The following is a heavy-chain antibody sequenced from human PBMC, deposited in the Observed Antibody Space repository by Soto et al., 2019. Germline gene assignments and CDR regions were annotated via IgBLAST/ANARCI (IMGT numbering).Heavy chain of an antibody. V-gene: IGHV3-48*02. J-gene: IGHJ5*02. CDR3: ARDKGGTVAGFNWFDP. CDR2: ISSSSATI. D-gene: IGHD6-19*01. CDR1: GFKFSMFG. Sequence: ELFLQESGGDLVQPGGFLRLSCAASGFKFSMFGMNWVRQAPGKGLEWIAYISSSSATIIYGGSVEGRFTVSRDNAENSLFLQMKSLRDEDTAVYYCARDKGGTVAGFNWFDPWGHGTPVTVST.